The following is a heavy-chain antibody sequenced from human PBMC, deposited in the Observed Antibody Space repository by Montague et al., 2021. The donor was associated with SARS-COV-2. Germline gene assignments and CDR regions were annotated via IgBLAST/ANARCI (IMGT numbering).Heavy chain of an antibody. D-gene: IGHD3-22*01. CDR1: DGSFSAYS. CDR3: ARGRQHINMVVVVVTGGEYYFHF. J-gene: IGHJ4*02. CDR2: INHRGST. Sequence: SETLSLTCAVYDGSFSAYSWTWIRQPPGKGLEWIGEINHRGSTNYNPSPKSRVTRSVDTSKNQFSLKMTSVTAADTAVYYCARGRQHINMVVVVVTGGEYYFHFWEQGTLVAASS. V-gene: IGHV4-34*01.